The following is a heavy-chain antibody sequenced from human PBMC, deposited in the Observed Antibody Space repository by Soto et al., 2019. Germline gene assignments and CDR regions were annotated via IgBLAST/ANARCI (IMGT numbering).Heavy chain of an antibody. CDR1: GFTVSSNY. Sequence: GGSLRLSCAASGFTVSSNYMSWVRQAPGKGLEWVSVIYSGGSTYYADSVKGRFTISRDNSKNTLYLQMNSLRADDTAVYYCARAGITMIDAFDIWGQGTMVTVSS. CDR3: ARAGITMIDAFDI. J-gene: IGHJ3*02. D-gene: IGHD3-22*01. V-gene: IGHV3-66*01. CDR2: IYSGGST.